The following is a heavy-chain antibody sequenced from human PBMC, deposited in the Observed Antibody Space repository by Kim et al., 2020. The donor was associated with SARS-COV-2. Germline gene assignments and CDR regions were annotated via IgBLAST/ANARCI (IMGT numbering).Heavy chain of an antibody. J-gene: IGHJ4*02. Sequence: SETLSLTCTVSGGSISSGDYYWSWIRQPPGKGLEWIGYIYYSGSTYYNPSLKSRVTISVDTSKNQFSLKLSSVTAADTAVYYCAREGNTMIGTGFDYWGQGTLVTVSS. CDR2: IYYSGST. CDR3: AREGNTMIGTGFDY. V-gene: IGHV4-30-4*01. CDR1: GGSISSGDYY. D-gene: IGHD3-22*01.